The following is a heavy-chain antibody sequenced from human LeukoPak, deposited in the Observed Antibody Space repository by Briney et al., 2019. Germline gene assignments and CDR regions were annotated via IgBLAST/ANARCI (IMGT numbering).Heavy chain of an antibody. CDR2: INPNSGGT. Sequence: ASVKVSCKASGYTFTGYYMHWVRQAPGQGLEWMGWINPNSGGTNYAQKLQGRVTMTRDTSISTAYMERSRLRSDDTAVYYCARPMVRGVDWFDPWGQGTLVTVSS. D-gene: IGHD3-10*01. V-gene: IGHV1-2*02. J-gene: IGHJ5*02. CDR3: ARPMVRGVDWFDP. CDR1: GYTFTGYY.